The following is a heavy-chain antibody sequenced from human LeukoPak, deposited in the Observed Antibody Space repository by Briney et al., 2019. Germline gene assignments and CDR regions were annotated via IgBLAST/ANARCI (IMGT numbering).Heavy chain of an antibody. J-gene: IGHJ5*02. V-gene: IGHV3-15*01. CDR1: GFTFSNAW. CDR3: TTDKSLLYGDYDLRLDP. Sequence: GGSLRLSCAASGFTFSNAWMSWVRQAPGKGLEWVGRIKSKTDGGTTDYAAPVKGRFSISRDDSKNTLYLQMNSLKTEDTAVYYCTTDKSLLYGDYDLRLDPWGQGTLVTVSS. D-gene: IGHD4-17*01. CDR2: IKSKTDGGTT.